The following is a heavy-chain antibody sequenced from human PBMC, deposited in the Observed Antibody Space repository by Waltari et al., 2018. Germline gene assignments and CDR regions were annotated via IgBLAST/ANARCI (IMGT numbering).Heavy chain of an antibody. J-gene: IGHJ4*02. CDR3: ARDITGPFDS. Sequence: VQLQESGSGLVKPSGTLSLTCTFSGGSIAGYSWSWVRQPPGKGLQWIGYIYSTGRTNYNPSLESRLTMSVDTSKTQVSLKGNSVTAADTAVYDGARDITGPFDSWGQGTLVTVSS. V-gene: IGHV4-59*01. D-gene: IGHD3-3*01. CDR2: IYSTGRT. CDR1: GGSIAGYS.